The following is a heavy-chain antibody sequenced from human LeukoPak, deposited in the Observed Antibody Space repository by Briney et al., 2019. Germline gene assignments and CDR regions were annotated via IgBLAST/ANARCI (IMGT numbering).Heavy chain of an antibody. CDR2: ISAGGGST. D-gene: IGHD5-18*01. J-gene: IGHJ4*02. CDR3: ARDARDTVMLTVDY. CDR1: GLTFSDYS. Sequence: KSGGSLRLSCAASGLTFSDYSMTWVRQSPGKGLFWVSGISAGGGSTYYADSVKGRFTISRDNSKNTLYLQMSSLRAEDTAVYYCARDARDTVMLTVDYWGQGTLVTVSS. V-gene: IGHV3-23*01.